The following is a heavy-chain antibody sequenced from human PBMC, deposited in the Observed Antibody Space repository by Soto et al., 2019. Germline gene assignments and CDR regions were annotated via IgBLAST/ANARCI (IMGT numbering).Heavy chain of an antibody. J-gene: IGHJ6*03. V-gene: IGHV3-11*01. D-gene: IGHD1-26*01. Sequence: QVQLVESGGGLVKPGGSLRLSCAASGFSFSDYYMSWIRQAPGKGLEWVSLISTSGSSTDYADSVKGRFTISRDNAKNSLSLQMNGLRAEDTAVYYCANLAKNYYHYMDVWGKGTPVTVSS. CDR1: GFSFSDYY. CDR3: ANLAKNYYHYMDV. CDR2: ISTSGSST.